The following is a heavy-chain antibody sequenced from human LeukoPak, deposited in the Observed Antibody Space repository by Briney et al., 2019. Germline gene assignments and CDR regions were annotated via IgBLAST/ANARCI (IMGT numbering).Heavy chain of an antibody. D-gene: IGHD5-18*01. Sequence: PGGSLRLSCAASGFTFSNAWMSWVRQAPGKGLEWVGRIKSKTDGGTTDYAAPVKGRFTISRDDSKNTLYLQMNSLKTEDTAVYYCTTDPDAVDTAMVEGFDYWGQGTLVTVSS. V-gene: IGHV3-15*01. CDR3: TTDPDAVDTAMVEGFDY. CDR1: GFTFSNAW. CDR2: IKSKTDGGTT. J-gene: IGHJ4*02.